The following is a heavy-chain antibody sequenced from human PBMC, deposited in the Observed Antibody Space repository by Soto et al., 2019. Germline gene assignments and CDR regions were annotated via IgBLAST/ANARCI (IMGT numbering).Heavy chain of an antibody. CDR1: GGSISSSSYY. D-gene: IGHD6-13*01. J-gene: IGHJ6*02. CDR3: ARLPSSWYFSYYYGMDV. CDR2: IYCSGST. V-gene: IGHV4-39*01. Sequence: PSETLSLTCTVSGGSISSSSYYWGWIRQPPGKGLEWIGSIYCSGSTYYNPSLKSRVTISVDTSKNQFSLKLSSVTAADTAVYYCARLPSSWYFSYYYGMDVWGQGTTVTVSS.